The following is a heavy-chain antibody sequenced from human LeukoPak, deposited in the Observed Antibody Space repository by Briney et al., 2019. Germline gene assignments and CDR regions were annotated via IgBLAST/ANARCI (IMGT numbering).Heavy chain of an antibody. Sequence: GGSLRLSCAASGIIFSNYWMHWVRQAPGRGLVWVSRINRDGSSTSYADSVKGRFTISRDNAKNTLYLQMNSLRAEDTAVYYCAKEKTYYYDSSGYFCDYWGQGTLVTVSS. D-gene: IGHD3-22*01. J-gene: IGHJ4*02. CDR1: GIIFSNYW. CDR2: INRDGSST. V-gene: IGHV3-74*01. CDR3: AKEKTYYYDSSGYFCDY.